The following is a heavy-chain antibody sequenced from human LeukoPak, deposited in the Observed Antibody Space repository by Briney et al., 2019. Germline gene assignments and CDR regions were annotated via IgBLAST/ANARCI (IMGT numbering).Heavy chain of an antibody. D-gene: IGHD2-2*01. CDR3: AGAPAGSLTWLSPLDY. CDR1: GGSFSGYY. J-gene: IGHJ4*02. CDR2: INHSGST. Sequence: SGTLSLTCAVYGGSFSGYYWSWIRQPPGKGLEWIGEINHSGSTNYNPSLKSRVTISVDTSKNQFSLKLSSVTAADTAVYYCAGAPAGSLTWLSPLDYWGQGTLVTVSS. V-gene: IGHV4-34*01.